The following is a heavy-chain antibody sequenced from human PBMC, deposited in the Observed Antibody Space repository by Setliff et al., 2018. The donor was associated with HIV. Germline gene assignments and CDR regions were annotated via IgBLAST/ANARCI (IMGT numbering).Heavy chain of an antibody. CDR3: ARDSEPGIAVAGADAFDI. V-gene: IGHV1-18*01. Sequence: GASVKVSCKASGYTFTSYSLNWVRQAPGQRLEWMGWVSVYNGNINYAQKLQGRVTMTTDTSTSTAYMELRSLRSDDTAVYYCARDSEPGIAVAGADAFDIWGQGTMVTVSS. CDR1: GYTFTSYS. CDR2: VSVYNGNI. D-gene: IGHD6-19*01. J-gene: IGHJ3*02.